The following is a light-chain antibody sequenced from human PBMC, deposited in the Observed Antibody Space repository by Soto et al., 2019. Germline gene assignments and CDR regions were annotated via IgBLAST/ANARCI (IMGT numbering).Light chain of an antibody. CDR1: SSNIGAGYD. CDR2: GNS. Sequence: GAPGQRVTISCTGSSSNIGAGYDVHWYQQLPGTAPKLLIYGNSNRPSGVPDRFSGSKSGTSASLAITGLQAEDEADYYCQSYDSSLSGYVFGTGTKVTVL. J-gene: IGLJ1*01. V-gene: IGLV1-40*01. CDR3: QSYDSSLSGYV.